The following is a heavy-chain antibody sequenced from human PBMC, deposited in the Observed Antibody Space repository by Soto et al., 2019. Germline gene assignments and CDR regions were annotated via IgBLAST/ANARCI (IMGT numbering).Heavy chain of an antibody. V-gene: IGHV4-61*01. Sequence: QVQLQESGPGLVKPSETLSLTCTVSGGSISSDSYYWSWIRQPPGKGLEWIGYIDSGGSTKYNPSLESRVTISKNQLSLKVSSVTAADTAVYYCARLLRRTTGWLFFDYWGLGTLVTVSS. CDR1: GGSISSDSYY. CDR3: ARLLRRTTGWLFFDY. D-gene: IGHD6-19*01. CDR2: IDSGGST. J-gene: IGHJ4*02.